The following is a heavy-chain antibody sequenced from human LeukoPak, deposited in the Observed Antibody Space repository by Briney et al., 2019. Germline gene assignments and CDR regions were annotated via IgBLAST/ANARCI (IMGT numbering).Heavy chain of an antibody. J-gene: IGHJ6*04. Sequence: SETLSLTCTVSGGSISSSSYYWGWIRQPPGKGLEWIGNIYYSGSTYYNPSLKSRVTISVDTSKNQFSLKLSSVTAADTAIYYCARKDGDAWGRGTTVTISS. CDR3: ARKDGDA. D-gene: IGHD2-15*01. CDR1: GGSISSSSYY. CDR2: IYYSGST. V-gene: IGHV4-39*07.